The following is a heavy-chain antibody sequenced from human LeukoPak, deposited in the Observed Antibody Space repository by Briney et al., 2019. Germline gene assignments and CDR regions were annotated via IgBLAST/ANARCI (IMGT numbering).Heavy chain of an antibody. CDR1: GDSFSSNSAA. D-gene: IGHD2-15*01. V-gene: IGHV6-1*01. CDR3: ARALYCLGGGCYSYRFDY. Sequence: SQTLSLTCALSGDSFSSNSAAWNWIRQSPSRGLEWLGRTYYRSKWYNDYEVSVKSRIIINVDTSKNQFSLQLNSVTPEDTAVYYCARALYCLGGGCYSYRFDYWGQGALVTVSS. CDR2: TYYRSKWYN. J-gene: IGHJ4*02.